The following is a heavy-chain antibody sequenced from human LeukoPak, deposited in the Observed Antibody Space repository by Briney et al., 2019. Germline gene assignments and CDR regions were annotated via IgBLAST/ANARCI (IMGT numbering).Heavy chain of an antibody. Sequence: SETLSLTCTVSGGSISSYYWSWIRQPPGKGLEWIGYIYYSGSTNYKPSLKSRVTISVDTSKNQFSLKLSSVTAADTAVYYCARICGGDCTVDYWGQGTLVTVSS. CDR3: ARICGGDCTVDY. CDR1: GGSISSYY. CDR2: IYYSGST. D-gene: IGHD2-21*02. V-gene: IGHV4-59*01. J-gene: IGHJ4*02.